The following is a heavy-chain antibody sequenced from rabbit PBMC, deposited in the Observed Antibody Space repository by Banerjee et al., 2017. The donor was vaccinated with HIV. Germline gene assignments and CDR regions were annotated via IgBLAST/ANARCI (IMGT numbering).Heavy chain of an antibody. CDR1: GFTLSGYW. D-gene: IGHD7-1*01. CDR3: ARNFAGYGSGDVL. J-gene: IGHJ3*01. V-gene: IGHV1S45*01. Sequence: QEQLEESGGDLVKPEGSLTLTCTASGFTLSGYWMCWVRQTPGKGLEWIACVGGSSGNTYYANWAKGRFTISKTSSTTVTLQMASLTAADTATYFCARNFAGYGSGDVLWGQGTLVTVS. CDR2: VGGSSGNT.